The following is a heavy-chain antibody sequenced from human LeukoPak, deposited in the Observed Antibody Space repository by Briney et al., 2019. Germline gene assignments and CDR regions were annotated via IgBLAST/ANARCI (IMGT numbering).Heavy chain of an antibody. Sequence: WASVKVSCKASGGTFSSYAISWVRQAPGQGLEWMGGIIPIFGTANYAQKFQGRVTITADESTRTAYMELSSLRSEDTAVYYCARDTRHRYCSSTSCYRGWLDPWGQGTLVTVSS. D-gene: IGHD2-2*01. J-gene: IGHJ5*02. CDR2: IIPIFGTA. CDR1: GGTFSSYA. V-gene: IGHV1-69*13. CDR3: ARDTRHRYCSSTSCYRGWLDP.